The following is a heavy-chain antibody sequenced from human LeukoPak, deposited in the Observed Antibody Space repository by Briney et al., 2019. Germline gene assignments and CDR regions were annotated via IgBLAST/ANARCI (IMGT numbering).Heavy chain of an antibody. J-gene: IGHJ5*02. V-gene: IGHV4-4*02. Sequence: PSETLSLTCAVSGGSISSSNWWSWVRQPPGKGLEWIGEIYHSGSTNYNPSLKSRVTISVDKSKNQFSLKLSSVTAADTAVYYCARSPPARSSITGNWFDPWGQGTLVTVSS. D-gene: IGHD2-2*01. CDR3: ARSPPARSSITGNWFDP. CDR1: GGSISSSNW. CDR2: IYHSGST.